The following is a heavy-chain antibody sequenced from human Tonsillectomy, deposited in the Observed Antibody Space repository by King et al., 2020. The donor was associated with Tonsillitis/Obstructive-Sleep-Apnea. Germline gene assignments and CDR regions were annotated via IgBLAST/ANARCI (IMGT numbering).Heavy chain of an antibody. D-gene: IGHD6-13*01. J-gene: IGHJ4*02. CDR2: IYYRGNT. V-gene: IGHV4-39*01. CDR1: GGSISSSSYY. CDR3: ARLSMAAAGRSFDY. Sequence: MQLQESGPGLVKPSETLSLTCTVSGGSISSSSYYWGWIRQPPGKGLEWIGSIYYRGNTYYNPSLKSRVTISVDTSKNQFSLKLSSVTAADTAVYYCARLSMAAAGRSFDYWGQGTLVTVSS.